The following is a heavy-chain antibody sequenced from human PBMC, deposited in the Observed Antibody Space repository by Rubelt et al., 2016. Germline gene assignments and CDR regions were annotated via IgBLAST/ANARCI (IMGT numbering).Heavy chain of an antibody. J-gene: IGHJ4*02. CDR1: GYTFTSYY. D-gene: IGHD3-10*01. V-gene: IGHV1-46*03. Sequence: QVQLVQSGAEVKKPGASVKVSCKASGYTFTSYYMHWVRQAPGQGLEWMGIINPSGGSTSYRKKVQGRVTMTRDTSTSTVYMELSSLRSEDTAVYYCARDPGPRGNDYWGQGTLVTVSS. CDR2: INPSGGST. CDR3: ARDPGPRGNDY.